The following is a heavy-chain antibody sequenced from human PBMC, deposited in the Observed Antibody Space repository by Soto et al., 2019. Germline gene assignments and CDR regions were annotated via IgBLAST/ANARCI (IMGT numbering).Heavy chain of an antibody. Sequence: GGSLRLSCAAAGLTFDDYAMHWVRQVPGKGLEWVSGINWNSGSIGYGDSVKGRFAISRDNAKNSLHLQMNSLSAEDTAFYYCVKDESINWYSGHFRHWGQGTLVTVSS. CDR1: GLTFDDYA. D-gene: IGHD6-13*01. CDR3: VKDESINWYSGHFRH. CDR2: INWNSGSI. V-gene: IGHV3-9*01. J-gene: IGHJ1*01.